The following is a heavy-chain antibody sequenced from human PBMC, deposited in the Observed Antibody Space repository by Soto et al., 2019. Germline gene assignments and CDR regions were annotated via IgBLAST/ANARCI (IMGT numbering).Heavy chain of an antibody. V-gene: IGHV3-23*01. CDR2: ISGSGGST. CDR3: ARVAETATIGSFDY. CDR1: GFTFSSYA. Sequence: EVQLLESGGGLVQPGGSLRLSCAASGFTFSSYAMSWVRQAPGKGLEWVSTISGSGGSTYNPDSVKGRFTVSRDDSKNTLYLQVNSLRAEDTALYYCARVAETATIGSFDYWGQGTLVTVSS. D-gene: IGHD5-12*01. J-gene: IGHJ4*02.